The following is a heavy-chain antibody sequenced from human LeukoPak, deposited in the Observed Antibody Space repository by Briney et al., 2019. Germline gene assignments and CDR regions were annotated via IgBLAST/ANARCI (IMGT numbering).Heavy chain of an antibody. CDR1: GYTFTVYY. D-gene: IGHD2-21*02. CDR2: INPNSGGT. Sequence: ASVKVSCTASGYTFTVYYMHWVRQAPGQGLEWMGWINPNSGGTNYAQKFQGRVTMTRDTSISTAYMELSRLRSDDTAVYYCAVRGWAYCGGDCYSFGDYWGQGTLVTVSS. J-gene: IGHJ4*02. V-gene: IGHV1-2*02. CDR3: AVRGWAYCGGDCYSFGDY.